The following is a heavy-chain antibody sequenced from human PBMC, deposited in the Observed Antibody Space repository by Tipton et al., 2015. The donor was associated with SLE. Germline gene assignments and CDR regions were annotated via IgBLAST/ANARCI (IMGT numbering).Heavy chain of an antibody. V-gene: IGHV3-43D*04. CDR2: ISWDGGST. Sequence: SLRLSCAASGFTFDDYAMHWVRQAPGKGLEWVSLISWDGGSTYYADSVKGRFTISRDNSKNPLYLQMNSLRAEDTALYYCAKDINFWSGYLDYWGQGTLVTVSS. CDR3: AKDINFWSGYLDY. J-gene: IGHJ4*02. CDR1: GFTFDDYA. D-gene: IGHD3-3*01.